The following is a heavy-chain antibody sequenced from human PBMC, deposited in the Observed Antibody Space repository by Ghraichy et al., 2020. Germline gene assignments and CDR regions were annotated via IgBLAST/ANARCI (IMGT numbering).Heavy chain of an antibody. CDR3: ARSRAAAGSLKRYYYYYGMDV. Sequence: SETLSLTCAVYGGSFSGYYWSWIRQPPGKGLEWIGEINHSGSTNYNPSLKSRVTISVDTSKNQFSLKLSSVTAADTAVYYCARSRAAAGSLKRYYYYYGMDVWGQGTTVTVSS. D-gene: IGHD6-13*01. V-gene: IGHV4-34*01. CDR2: INHSGST. CDR1: GGSFSGYY. J-gene: IGHJ6*02.